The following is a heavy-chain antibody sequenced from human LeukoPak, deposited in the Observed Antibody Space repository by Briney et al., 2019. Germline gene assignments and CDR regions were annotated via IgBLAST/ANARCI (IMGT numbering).Heavy chain of an antibody. Sequence: GGSLRLSCAASGVTVSSNYMSWVRQAPGKGLEWVSVIYSGGSTYYADSVKGRFTISRDNSKNTLYLQMNSLRAEDTAVYYCARDHHWGSGSYYSYTHWGQGTLVTVSS. CDR2: IYSGGST. CDR3: ARDHHWGSGSYYSYTH. CDR1: GVTVSSNY. V-gene: IGHV3-53*01. D-gene: IGHD3-10*01. J-gene: IGHJ4*02.